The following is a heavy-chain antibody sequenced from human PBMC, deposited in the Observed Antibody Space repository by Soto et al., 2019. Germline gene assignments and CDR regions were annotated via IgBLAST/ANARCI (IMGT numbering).Heavy chain of an antibody. V-gene: IGHV1-69*13. J-gene: IGHJ6*02. CDR2: IIPIFGTA. CDR3: ARESSSAFRYYYYGMDV. CDR1: GGTFSSYA. Sequence: GASVKVSCKASGGTFSSYAISWVRQAPGQGLEWMGGIIPIFGTANYAQKFQGRVTITADESTSTAYMELSSLRSEDTAVYYCARESSSAFRYYYYGMDVWGQGTTVTVS. D-gene: IGHD6-6*01.